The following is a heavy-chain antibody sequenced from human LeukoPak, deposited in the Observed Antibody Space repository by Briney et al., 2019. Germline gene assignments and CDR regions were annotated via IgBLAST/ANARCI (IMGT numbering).Heavy chain of an antibody. J-gene: IGHJ4*02. CDR3: ATDTGYSYGSSDY. CDR1: GFTFRDSY. CDR2: ITSSSDYT. D-gene: IGHD5-18*01. Sequence: GGSLRLSCAASGFTFRDSYMSWIRQAPGRGMDWVSYITSSSDYTNYAYSGKGRFTISRDNAKNSLYLQTTSLRDEDTAVYYCATDTGYSYGSSDYWGQGTLVTV. V-gene: IGHV3-11*06.